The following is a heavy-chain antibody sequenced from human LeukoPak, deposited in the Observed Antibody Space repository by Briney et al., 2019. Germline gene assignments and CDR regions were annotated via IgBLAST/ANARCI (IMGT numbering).Heavy chain of an antibody. J-gene: IGHJ4*02. Sequence: GGSLRLSCAASGFTFSSYSMNWVRQAPGKGLEWVSSISSSSSYIYYADPVKGRFTISRDNAKNSLYLQMNSLRAEDTAVYYCARDRDTAMVNFDYWGQGTLVTVSS. D-gene: IGHD5-18*01. CDR3: ARDRDTAMVNFDY. CDR2: ISSSSSYI. CDR1: GFTFSSYS. V-gene: IGHV3-21*01.